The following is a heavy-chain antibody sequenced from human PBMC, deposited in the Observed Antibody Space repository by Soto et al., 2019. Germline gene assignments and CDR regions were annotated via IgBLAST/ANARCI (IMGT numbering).Heavy chain of an antibody. J-gene: IGHJ6*02. D-gene: IGHD6-13*01. CDR3: ARGGPIGAAAGAGLYYYYGMDV. CDR1: GDSVSSNSAA. V-gene: IGHV6-1*01. Sequence: SQTLSLTCAISGDSVSSNSAALNLIRQSPSRGLEWLGRTYYRSKWYNDYAVSVKSRITINPDTSKNQFSLQLNSVTPEDTAVYYCARGGPIGAAAGAGLYYYYGMDVWGQGTTVTVSS. CDR2: TYYRSKWYN.